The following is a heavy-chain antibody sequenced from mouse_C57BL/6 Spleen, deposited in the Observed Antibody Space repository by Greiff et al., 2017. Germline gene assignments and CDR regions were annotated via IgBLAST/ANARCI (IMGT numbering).Heavy chain of an antibody. D-gene: IGHD4-1*02. V-gene: IGHV5-17*01. Sequence: DVKLVESGGGLVKPGGSLKLSCAASGFTFSDYGMHWVRQAPEKGLEWVAYISSGSSTIYYADTVKGRFTISRDNAKNTLFLQMTSLRSEDTAMYYCAKANWEPAWFAYWGQGTLVTVSA. CDR2: ISSGSSTI. J-gene: IGHJ3*01. CDR3: AKANWEPAWFAY. CDR1: GFTFSDYG.